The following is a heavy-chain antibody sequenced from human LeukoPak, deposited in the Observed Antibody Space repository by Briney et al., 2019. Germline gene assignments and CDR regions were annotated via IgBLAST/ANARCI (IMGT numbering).Heavy chain of an antibody. V-gene: IGHV4-4*02. CDR3: AILTDY. Sequence: SETLSLTRGVSGGSISRGNWWSWVRQPPGKGLEWIGEIYHSGSTNHNPSFKSRVTISVDKSKNQFSLKLNSVTAADTAVYYCAILTDYWGQGALVTVSS. CDR2: IYHSGST. CDR1: GGSISRGNW. J-gene: IGHJ4*02.